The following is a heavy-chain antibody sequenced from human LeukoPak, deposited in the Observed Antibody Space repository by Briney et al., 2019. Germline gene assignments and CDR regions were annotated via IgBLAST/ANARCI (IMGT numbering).Heavy chain of an antibody. V-gene: IGHV3-53*05. CDR1: GFTVSSNY. CDR2: IYSGGST. CDR3: AKGSSYYDFWSGSQFDY. D-gene: IGHD3-3*01. Sequence: GGSLRLSCAASGFTVSSNYMSWVRQAPGKGLEWVSVIYSGGSTYYADSMKGRFTISRDNSKNTLYLQMNSLRAEDTAVYYCAKGSSYYDFWSGSQFDYWGQGTLVTVSS. J-gene: IGHJ4*02.